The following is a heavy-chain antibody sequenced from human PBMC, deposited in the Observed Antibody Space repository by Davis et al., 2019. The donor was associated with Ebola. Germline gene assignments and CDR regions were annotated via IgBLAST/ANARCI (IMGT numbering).Heavy chain of an antibody. CDR3: VKGATVTNAFDI. J-gene: IGHJ3*02. CDR1: GFTFSSYA. CDR2: ISGSGGST. V-gene: IGHV3-23*01. D-gene: IGHD4-17*01. Sequence: GESLKISCAASGFTFSSYAMSWVRQAPGKGLEWVSAISGSGGSTYYADSVKGRFTISRDNSKNTLYLQMSSLRAEDTAVYYCVKGATVTNAFDIWGQGTMVTVSS.